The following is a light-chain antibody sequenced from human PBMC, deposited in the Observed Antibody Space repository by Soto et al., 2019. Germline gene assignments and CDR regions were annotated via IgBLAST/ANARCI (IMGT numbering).Light chain of an antibody. J-gene: IGLJ3*02. CDR2: ANT. Sequence: QLVLTQPPSVSGAPGQRVTISCTGSSSNIGAGYDVHWYQQLPGTAPKLLIYANTKRPSGVPDRFSGSKSGTSASLAITGLQPDDETNYYCQSYDSSLSAWVFGGGTKLTVL. CDR1: SSNIGAGYD. V-gene: IGLV1-40*01. CDR3: QSYDSSLSAWV.